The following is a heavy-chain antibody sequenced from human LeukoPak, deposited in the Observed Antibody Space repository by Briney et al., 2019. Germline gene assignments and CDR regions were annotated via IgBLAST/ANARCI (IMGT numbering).Heavy chain of an antibody. D-gene: IGHD6-13*01. CDR1: GFTFSSYA. V-gene: IGHV3-23*01. CDR2: ISGSGGSA. CDR3: AKDLHSSIAAGGPDY. Sequence: PGGSLRLSCAASGFTFSSYAMSWVRQAPGKGLEWVSGISGSGGSAYYADSVKGRFTISRDNSKNTLYLQMNSLRAEDTAVYYCAKDLHSSIAAGGPDYWGQGTLVTVSS. J-gene: IGHJ4*02.